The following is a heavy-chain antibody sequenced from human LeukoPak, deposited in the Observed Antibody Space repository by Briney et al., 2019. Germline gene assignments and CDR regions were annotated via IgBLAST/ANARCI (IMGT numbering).Heavy chain of an antibody. CDR3: ANDTVKVTTIRRVPPYTDV. CDR2: INRDGSST. D-gene: IGHD5-24*01. Sequence: PVGSLRLSCAASGFTFSDHYMDWGRQAPGKGLEWVSRINRDGSSTSYADSVKGRFTSSTDNAKNTLYLQMNSLRAEDTALYYCANDTVKVTTIRRVPPYTDVWGKGTTVTISS. CDR1: GFTFSDHY. V-gene: IGHV3-74*01. J-gene: IGHJ6*03.